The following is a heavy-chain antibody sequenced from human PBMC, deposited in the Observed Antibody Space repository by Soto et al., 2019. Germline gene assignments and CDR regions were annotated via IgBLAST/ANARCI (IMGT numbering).Heavy chain of an antibody. D-gene: IGHD3-16*02. Sequence: GGSLRLSCAASGFTFSSYAMSWVRQAPGKGLEWVSAISGSGGSTYYADSVKGRFTISRDNSKNTLYLQMNSLRAEDTAVYYCAKGSLYDYIWGSYRRAEYFQHWGQGTLVTVSS. CDR1: GFTFSSYA. CDR2: ISGSGGST. J-gene: IGHJ1*01. CDR3: AKGSLYDYIWGSYRRAEYFQH. V-gene: IGHV3-23*01.